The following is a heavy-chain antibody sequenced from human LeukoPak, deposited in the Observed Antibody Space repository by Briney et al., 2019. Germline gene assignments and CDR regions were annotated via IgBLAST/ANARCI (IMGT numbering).Heavy chain of an antibody. V-gene: IGHV4-34*01. Sequence: SETLSLTSAVYGGTFSGYYWSWIRQPPGKGLEWIGEINHSGSTNYNPSPKSRVTISVDTSKNQFSLKLSSVPAADTAVYYCARGKAAAGYYYYYMGVWGKGTTVTISS. CDR1: GGTFSGYY. D-gene: IGHD6-13*01. CDR2: INHSGST. J-gene: IGHJ6*03. CDR3: ARGKAAAGYYYYYMGV.